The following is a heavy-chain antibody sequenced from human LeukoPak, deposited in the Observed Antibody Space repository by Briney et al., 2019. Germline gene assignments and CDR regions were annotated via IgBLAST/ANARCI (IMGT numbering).Heavy chain of an antibody. Sequence: TGRSLRLSCAASGFTFISYWMHWVRQAPGEGLGWVSRIASDGRTVYADSVKGRFTIPRDNAKDTVYLQMHSLRVEDTAVYYCIGSGGRPGYWGQGTLVTVSS. V-gene: IGHV3-74*01. J-gene: IGHJ4*02. CDR2: IASDGRT. CDR1: GFTFISYW. CDR3: IGSGGRPGY. D-gene: IGHD1-26*01.